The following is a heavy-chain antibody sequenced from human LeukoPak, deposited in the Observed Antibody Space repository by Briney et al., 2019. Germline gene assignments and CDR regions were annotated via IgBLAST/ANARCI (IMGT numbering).Heavy chain of an antibody. CDR1: GFTVITND. J-gene: IGHJ4*02. CDR3: ARGVEPLAANTLAY. D-gene: IGHD1-14*01. V-gene: IGHV3-53*01. CDR2: LYSDGNT. Sequence: GGCLRLSCAASGFTVITNDMTWVRQAPGKGLEWVSVLYSDGNTKYADSVQGRFTISRDNSKNTLYLEMNSLSPDDTAVYYCARGVEPLAANTLAYWGQGTLVTVSS.